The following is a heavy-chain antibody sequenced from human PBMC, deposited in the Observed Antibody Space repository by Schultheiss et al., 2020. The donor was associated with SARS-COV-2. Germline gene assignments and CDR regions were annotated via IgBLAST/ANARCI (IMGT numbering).Heavy chain of an antibody. CDR2: INHSGST. CDR1: GGSISSYY. Sequence: SETLSLTCTVSGGSISSYYWSWIRQPAGKGLEWIGEINHSGSTNYNPSLKSRVTISVDTSKNQFSLKLSSVTAADTAVYYCARWSILIPAATWHYYYGMDVWGQGTTVTVSS. J-gene: IGHJ6*02. V-gene: IGHV4-59*01. CDR3: ARWSILIPAATWHYYYGMDV. D-gene: IGHD2-2*01.